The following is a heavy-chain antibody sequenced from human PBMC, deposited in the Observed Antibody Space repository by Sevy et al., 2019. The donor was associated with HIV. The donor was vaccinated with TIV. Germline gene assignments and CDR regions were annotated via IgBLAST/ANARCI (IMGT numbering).Heavy chain of an antibody. V-gene: IGHV3-23*01. Sequence: GGSLRLSCAASGFTFSSFAMSWVRQAPGKGLEWVSGISGGAANTYYGDSLKGRFTISRDNSKNTLYLQMNSLRADDTAVYYCAKGTAVSGLRSNWFDPWGQGTLVTVSS. CDR1: GFTFSSFA. D-gene: IGHD3-3*01. J-gene: IGHJ5*02. CDR2: ISGGAANT. CDR3: AKGTAVSGLRSNWFDP.